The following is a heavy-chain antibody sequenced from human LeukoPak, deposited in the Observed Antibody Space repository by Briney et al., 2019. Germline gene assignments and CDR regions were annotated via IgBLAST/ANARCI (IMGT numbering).Heavy chain of an antibody. CDR1: GYPFSAYY. CDR3: VPITMVGGDVPNKFGY. J-gene: IGHJ4*02. D-gene: IGHD3-10*01. V-gene: IGHV3-64D*06. CDR2: ISSNGGST. Sequence: GGSLSLSCAASGYPFSAYYKHWVREPRGRGLEFVSDISSNGGSTYYTDSGRRRFTISRDNARNTLYLEMSSLRPEDTAIYYCVPITMVGGDVPNKFGYCGQGTLVTVSS.